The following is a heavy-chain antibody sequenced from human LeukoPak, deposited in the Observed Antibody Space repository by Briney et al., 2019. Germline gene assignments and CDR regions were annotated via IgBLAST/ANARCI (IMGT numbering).Heavy chain of an antibody. D-gene: IGHD5-18*01. CDR2: ISSSSSYI. CDR1: GFTFSSYS. J-gene: IGHJ6*02. Sequence: GGSLRLSCAASGFTFSSYSMNWVRQAPGKGLEWVSSISSSSSYIYYADSVKGRFTISRDNAKNSLYLQMNSLRAEDTAVYYCARSPSYSYGSGRYGMDVWGQGTTVIVSS. CDR3: ARSPSYSYGSGRYGMDV. V-gene: IGHV3-21*01.